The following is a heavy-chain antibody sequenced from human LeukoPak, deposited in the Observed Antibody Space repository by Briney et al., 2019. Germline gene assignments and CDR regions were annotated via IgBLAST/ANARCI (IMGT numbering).Heavy chain of an antibody. J-gene: IGHJ6*02. V-gene: IGHV3-11*01. CDR3: ARDESGGDFDWLLASRLSYGMDV. CDR2: ISSSGSTI. D-gene: IGHD3-9*01. Sequence: PGGSRRLSCAASGFTFSDYYMSWIRQAPGKGLEWVSYISSSGSTIYYADSVKGRFTISRDNAKNSLYLQMNSLRAEDTAVYYCARDESGGDFDWLLASRLSYGMDVWGQGTTVTVSS. CDR1: GFTFSDYY.